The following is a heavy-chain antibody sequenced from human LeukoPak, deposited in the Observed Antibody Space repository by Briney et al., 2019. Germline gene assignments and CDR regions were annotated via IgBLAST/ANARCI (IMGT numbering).Heavy chain of an antibody. J-gene: IGHJ5*02. CDR1: GGTFSSYG. CDR2: IIPMFGTA. V-gene: IGHV1-69*01. Sequence: GSSVTVSCTASGGTFSSYGISWVRQAPGQGLEWMGGIIPMFGTANYAQKFQGRVTITADESTSTAYMELSSLRSEDTAGYYCARAPIVVVAAAKSRWFDPWGQGTLVTVSS. D-gene: IGHD2-2*01. CDR3: ARAPIVVVAAAKSRWFDP.